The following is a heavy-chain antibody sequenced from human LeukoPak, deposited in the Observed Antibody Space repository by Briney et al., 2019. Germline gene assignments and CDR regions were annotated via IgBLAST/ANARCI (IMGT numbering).Heavy chain of an antibody. V-gene: IGHV4-4*07. Sequence: SETLSLTCTVSGGSISSYYWSWLRQPAGKGLESIGRIYTSGSTNYNRSLKSRVTMSVATSKNQFSLKLSSVTAADTAVYYCARVIGYRYGKAPGYLDYWGQGTLVTVSS. CDR3: ARVIGYRYGKAPGYLDY. D-gene: IGHD5-18*01. J-gene: IGHJ4*02. CDR2: IYTSGST. CDR1: GGSISSYY.